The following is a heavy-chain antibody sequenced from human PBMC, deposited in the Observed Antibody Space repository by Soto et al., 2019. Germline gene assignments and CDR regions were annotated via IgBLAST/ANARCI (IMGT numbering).Heavy chain of an antibody. CDR2: ISGSGGST. Sequence: GGSLRLSCAASGFTFSSYAMSWVRQAPGKGLEWVSAISGSGGSTYYADSVKGRFTISRDNSKNTLYLQMNSLRAEDTAVYYCAKWGERYSSGWFDYWGQGTLVTAPQ. CDR1: GFTFSSYA. D-gene: IGHD6-19*01. CDR3: AKWGERYSSGWFDY. V-gene: IGHV3-23*01. J-gene: IGHJ4*02.